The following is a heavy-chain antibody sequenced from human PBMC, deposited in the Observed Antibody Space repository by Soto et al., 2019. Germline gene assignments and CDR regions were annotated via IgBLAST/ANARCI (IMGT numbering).Heavy chain of an antibody. Sequence: PSETLSLTCAVYGGSFSGYYWSWIRQPPGKGLEWTGEINHSGSTNYNPALKSRVTKSVDTSKNQFSLKLSTGTAADTAVYYCARGKIVVVAHWNYYYYCRDVWGQGTTVTVSS. J-gene: IGHJ6*02. V-gene: IGHV4-34*01. CDR2: INHSGST. CDR3: ARGKIVVVAHWNYYYYCRDV. D-gene: IGHD2-15*01. CDR1: GGSFSGYY.